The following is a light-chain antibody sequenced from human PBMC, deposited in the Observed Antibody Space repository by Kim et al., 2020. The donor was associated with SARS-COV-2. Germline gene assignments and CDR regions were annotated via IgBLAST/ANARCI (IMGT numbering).Light chain of an antibody. V-gene: IGLV2-11*01. CDR3: CSYAGSYTVV. Sequence: GQLLAISCTRTSSDVGGYNYVSWYQRHPGKAPKLMIYDVSRRPSGVPVRFSGSKSGNTASLTVSGLQAEDEADYYCCSYAGSYTVVFGGGTQLTVL. CDR2: DVS. CDR1: SSDVGGYNY. J-gene: IGLJ2*01.